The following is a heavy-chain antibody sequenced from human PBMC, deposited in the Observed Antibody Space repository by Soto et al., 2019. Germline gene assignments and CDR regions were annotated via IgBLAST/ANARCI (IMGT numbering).Heavy chain of an antibody. Sequence: SETRSLTCAVYGGSFSGYYWSWIRQPPGKGLEWIGEINHSGSTNYNPSLKSRVTISVDTSKNQFSLKLSSVTAADTAVYYCARGRSMRYCSGGSCYRYYYYGMDVWGQGTTVTVS. V-gene: IGHV4-34*01. CDR3: ARGRSMRYCSGGSCYRYYYYGMDV. CDR1: GGSFSGYY. CDR2: INHSGST. D-gene: IGHD2-15*01. J-gene: IGHJ6*02.